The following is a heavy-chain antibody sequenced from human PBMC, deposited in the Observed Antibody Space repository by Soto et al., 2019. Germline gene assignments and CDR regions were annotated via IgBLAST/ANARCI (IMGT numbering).Heavy chain of an antibody. CDR1: GFFISSGNY. D-gene: IGHD2-15*01. CDR2: IFHGGNT. Sequence: SETLSLTCAVSGFFISSGNYWGCIRKPPGKGLEWIGSIFHGGNTYYNPSLKSRVTISVDMSKNQFSLKLNSVTAADTAVYYCARARWYDAFDVWGQGTVVTVS. CDR3: ARARWYDAFDV. J-gene: IGHJ3*01. V-gene: IGHV4-38-2*01.